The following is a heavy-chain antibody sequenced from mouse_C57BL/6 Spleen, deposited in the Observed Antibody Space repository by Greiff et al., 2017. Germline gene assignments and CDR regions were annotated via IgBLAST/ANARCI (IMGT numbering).Heavy chain of an antibody. V-gene: IGHV2-2*01. J-gene: IGHJ4*01. D-gene: IGHD2-4*01. Sequence: QVQLQQSGPGLVQPSQSLSITCTVSGFSLTSYGVHWVRQSPGKGLEWLGLIWSGGSTDYNAAFISRLSISKDNSKSHVFFKMNSLQADDTAIYYCARPDDYDRGYYAMDYWGQGTSVTVSS. CDR3: ARPDDYDRGYYAMDY. CDR1: GFSLTSYG. CDR2: IWSGGST.